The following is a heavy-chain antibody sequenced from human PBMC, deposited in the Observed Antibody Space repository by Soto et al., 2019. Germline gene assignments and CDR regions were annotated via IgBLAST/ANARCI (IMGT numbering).Heavy chain of an antibody. J-gene: IGHJ3*02. V-gene: IGHV3-30*18. CDR3: AKDLARGYSGSRYDAFDI. Sequence: QVQLVESGGGVVQPGRSLRLSCAASGFTFSSYGMHWVRQAPGKGLEWVAVISYDGSNKYYADSVKGQFTISRDNSKNTLYLQMNSLRAEDTAVYYCAKDLARGYSGSRYDAFDIWGQGTMVTVSS. D-gene: IGHD1-26*01. CDR2: ISYDGSNK. CDR1: GFTFSSYG.